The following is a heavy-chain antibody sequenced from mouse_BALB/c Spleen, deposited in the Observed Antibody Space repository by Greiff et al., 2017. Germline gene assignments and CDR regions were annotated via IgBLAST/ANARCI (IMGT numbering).Heavy chain of an antibody. CDR2: ISCYNGAT. D-gene: IGHD1-1*01. CDR1: GYSFTGYY. V-gene: IGHV1S34*01. CDR3: ARAEGNYACSSPGYFDD. Sequence: LVKPGASVKISCKASGYSFTGYYMHWVKQSHGKSLEWIGYISCYNGATSYNQKFKGKATFTVDTSSSTAYMQFNSLTSEDSAVYYGARAEGNYACSSPGYFDDWGAGTTVTVSA. J-gene: IGHJ1*01.